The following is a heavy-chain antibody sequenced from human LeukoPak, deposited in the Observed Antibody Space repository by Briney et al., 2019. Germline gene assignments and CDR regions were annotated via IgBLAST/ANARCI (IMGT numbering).Heavy chain of an antibody. V-gene: IGHV1-2*02. CDR3: ARDQYYYDSSGYPSH. CDR2: INPNSGGT. J-gene: IGHJ4*02. CDR1: GYTFTGYY. Sequence: ASVKVSCKASGYTFTGYYMHWVRQAPGQGLEWMGWINPNSGGTNYAQKFQGRVTMTRDTSISTAYMELSRLRAEDTAVYYCARDQYYYDSSGYPSHWGQGTLVTVSS. D-gene: IGHD3-22*01.